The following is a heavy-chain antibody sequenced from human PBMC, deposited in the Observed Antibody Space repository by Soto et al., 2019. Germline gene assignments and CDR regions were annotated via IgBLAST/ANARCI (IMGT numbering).Heavy chain of an antibody. CDR1: GGSISSYY. D-gene: IGHD7-27*01. CDR2: IFYSGST. CDR3: ARRWGTSFDF. Sequence: SETLSLTCTVSGGSISSYYWSWIRQPPGKGLEWIGYIFYSGSTNYNPSLKSRVTISVDTSKNQFPLKLSSVTAADTAVYYCARRWGTSFDFWGQGTLVTVSS. V-gene: IGHV4-59*01. J-gene: IGHJ4*02.